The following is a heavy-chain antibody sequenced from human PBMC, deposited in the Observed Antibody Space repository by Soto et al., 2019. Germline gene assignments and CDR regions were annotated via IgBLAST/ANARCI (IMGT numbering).Heavy chain of an antibody. D-gene: IGHD2-15*01. CDR3: ARDIVAPMTRRRGFDY. CDR2: ISAYNGNT. V-gene: IGHV1-18*01. J-gene: IGHJ4*02. Sequence: ASVKVSFKASGYTFTSYGISWVRQAPGQGLEWMGWISAYNGNTNYAQKLQGRVTMTTDTSTSTAYMELRSLRSDDTAVYYCARDIVAPMTRRRGFDYWGQGTLVTVSS. CDR1: GYTFTSYG.